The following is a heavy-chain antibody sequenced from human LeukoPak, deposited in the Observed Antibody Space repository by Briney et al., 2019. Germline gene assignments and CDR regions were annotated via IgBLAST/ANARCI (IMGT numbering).Heavy chain of an antibody. CDR3: ARYFGDLGVTDY. CDR2: INPSGGST. D-gene: IGHD3-3*01. V-gene: IGHV1-46*03. J-gene: IGHJ4*02. CDR1: GYTFTSSY. Sequence: ASVKVSCKASGYTFTSSYMHWVRQAPGQGLEWMGIINPSGGSTSYAQKFQGRVTMTRDTSTSTVYMELSSLRSEDTAVYYCARYFGDLGVTDYWGQGTLVTVSS.